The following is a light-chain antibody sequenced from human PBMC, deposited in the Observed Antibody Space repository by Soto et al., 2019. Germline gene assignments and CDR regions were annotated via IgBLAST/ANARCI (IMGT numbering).Light chain of an antibody. Sequence: EFVLTQSPGTLSLSPGERATLSCRASQTVRNNYLAWYQQKPGQAPRLLIYDASSRATGIPDRFSGGGSGTDFTLTIRRLEPEDFAVYYCQQFSSYPRTFGGGTKVEIK. CDR3: QQFSSYPRT. J-gene: IGKJ4*01. CDR1: QTVRNNY. CDR2: DAS. V-gene: IGKV3-20*01.